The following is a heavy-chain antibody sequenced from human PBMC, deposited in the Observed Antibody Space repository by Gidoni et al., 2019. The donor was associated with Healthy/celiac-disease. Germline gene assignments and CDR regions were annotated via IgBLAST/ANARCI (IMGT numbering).Heavy chain of an antibody. CDR2: ISSSSSYI. Sequence: EVQLVASGGGLVKPGGSLRLSCAASGFTFSSYSMNWVRQAPGKGLEWVSSISSSSSYIYYADSVKGRFTISRDNAKNSLYLQMNSLRAEDTAVYYCARDLEYYDSSGLILGGMDVWGQGTTVTVSS. D-gene: IGHD3-22*01. V-gene: IGHV3-21*06. J-gene: IGHJ6*02. CDR3: ARDLEYYDSSGLILGGMDV. CDR1: GFTFSSYS.